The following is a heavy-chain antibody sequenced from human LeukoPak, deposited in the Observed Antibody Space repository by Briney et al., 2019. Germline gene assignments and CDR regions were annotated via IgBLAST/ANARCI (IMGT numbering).Heavy chain of an antibody. D-gene: IGHD2-21*01. CDR3: AKEPSVGGVDY. J-gene: IGHJ4*02. CDR2: ISWNSGSI. Sequence: GGSLRLSCAASGFTFDDYAMHWVRQAPGKGLEWVSGISWNSGSIGYADSVKGRFTISRDNAKSSLYLQMNSLRAEDTALYYCAKEPSVGGVDYWGQGTLVTVSS. V-gene: IGHV3-9*01. CDR1: GFTFDDYA.